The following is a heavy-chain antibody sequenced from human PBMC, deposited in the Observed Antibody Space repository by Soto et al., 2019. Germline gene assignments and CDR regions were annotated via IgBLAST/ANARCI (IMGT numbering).Heavy chain of an antibody. CDR2: INHSGST. Sequence: PSETLSLTCAVYGGSFSGYYWSWIRQPPGKGLEWIGEINHSGSTNYNPSLKSRVTISVDTSKNQFSLNLSSVTAADTALYYCATATVVYYDSSGYYDWFDPWGQGTLVTVSS. CDR3: ATATVVYYDSSGYYDWFDP. D-gene: IGHD3-22*01. J-gene: IGHJ5*02. V-gene: IGHV4-34*01. CDR1: GGSFSGYY.